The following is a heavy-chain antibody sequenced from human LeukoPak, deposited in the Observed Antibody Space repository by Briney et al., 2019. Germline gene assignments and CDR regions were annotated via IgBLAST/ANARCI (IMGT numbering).Heavy chain of an antibody. V-gene: IGHV3-23*01. J-gene: IGHJ4*02. CDR3: CFGVLSSVFFDY. D-gene: IGHD3-3*01. CDR1: GFTFSDYA. CDR2: INVGSATA. Sequence: PGGSLRLSCSASGFTFSDYALNWVRQAPGKGLVWVSTINVGSATAYYADSVKGRFTTSRDTSKNTLYLYMNSLRAEDTALYYCCFGVLSSVFFDYWGQGTPVAVSS.